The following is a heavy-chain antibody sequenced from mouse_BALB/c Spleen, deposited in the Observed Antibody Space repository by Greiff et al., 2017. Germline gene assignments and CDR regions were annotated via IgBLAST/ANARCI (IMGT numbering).Heavy chain of an antibody. CDR2: IYPGDGDT. J-gene: IGHJ3*01. Sequence: QVQLQQSGAELVRPGSSVKISCKASGYAFSSYWMNWVKQRPGQGLEWIGQIYPGDGDTNYNGKFKGKATLTADKSSSTAYMQLSSLTSEDSAVYFCARERVYDYVPWFAYWGQGTLVTVSA. CDR3: ARERVYDYVPWFAY. D-gene: IGHD2-4*01. V-gene: IGHV1-80*01. CDR1: GYAFSSYW.